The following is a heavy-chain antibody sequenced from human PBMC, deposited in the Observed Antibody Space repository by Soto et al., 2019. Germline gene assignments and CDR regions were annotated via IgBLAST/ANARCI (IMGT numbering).Heavy chain of an antibody. V-gene: IGHV5-51*01. CDR1: GYKFTSSW. D-gene: IGHD3-22*01. J-gene: IGHJ5*02. CDR3: ARKDKSGYFNWFDP. CDR2: IFPSDSGT. Sequence: PGESLKISCRTSGYKFTSSWIAWVRQMPGKGLEWMGIIFPSDSGTRYSPSFQGQVTISADRSTSTVFLQWASLKASDTAVYFCARKDKSGYFNWFDPWGQGTLVTVSS.